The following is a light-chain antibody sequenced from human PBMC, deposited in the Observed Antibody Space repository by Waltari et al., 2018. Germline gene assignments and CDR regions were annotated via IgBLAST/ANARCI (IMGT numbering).Light chain of an antibody. CDR3: HQYDNLPFT. V-gene: IGKV1-33*01. Sequence: DIQMTQSPSSLSASVGDRVTITCQASQDINNYLNWYQQKPGKAPKLLIYDASSLETGFPSRFSGSGSGSHFTFTISSLQPEDIATYYCHQYDNLPFTFGPGTKVDIK. CDR2: DAS. CDR1: QDINNY. J-gene: IGKJ3*01.